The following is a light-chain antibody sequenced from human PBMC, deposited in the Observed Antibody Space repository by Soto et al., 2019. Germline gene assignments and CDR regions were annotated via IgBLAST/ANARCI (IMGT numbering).Light chain of an antibody. Sequence: DIQMTQSPSTLSASVGDRVTITCRASESISGWLAWYQQKPGKAPKLVMFKASTLESGVPSRFSGSGSGTEFTLSISSLQTDDFAIYYCEQYNSYPRTFGQGTNVEIK. CDR2: KAS. CDR3: EQYNSYPRT. CDR1: ESISGW. J-gene: IGKJ1*01. V-gene: IGKV1-5*03.